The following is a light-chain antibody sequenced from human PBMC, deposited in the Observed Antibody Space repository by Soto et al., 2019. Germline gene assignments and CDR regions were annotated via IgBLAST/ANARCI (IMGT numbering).Light chain of an antibody. V-gene: IGKV1-5*01. CDR2: DAS. CDR3: QQYNSYPWT. J-gene: IGKJ1*01. Sequence: DIQMTQSPSTLSASVGDRVTITCRASQSISSWLAWYQQKPGKAPKLLIYDASSLESGVPSRFSGSGSGTEFTLIISGLQPDDFATYYCQQYNSYPWTFGQGTKVEIK. CDR1: QSISSW.